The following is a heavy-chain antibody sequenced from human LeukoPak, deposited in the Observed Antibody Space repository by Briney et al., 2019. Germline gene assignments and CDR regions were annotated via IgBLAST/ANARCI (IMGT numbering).Heavy chain of an antibody. J-gene: IGHJ4*02. CDR1: GFTFSSYA. D-gene: IGHD5/OR15-5a*01. Sequence: GGSLRLSCAASGFTFSSYAMHWVRQAPGKGLEWVAVISYDGSNKYYADSVKGRFTISRDNSKNTLYLQMNSLRAEDTAVYYCARDPEPSRGIYDLYYFDYWGQGTLVTVSS. V-gene: IGHV3-30-3*01. CDR2: ISYDGSNK. CDR3: ARDPEPSRGIYDLYYFDY.